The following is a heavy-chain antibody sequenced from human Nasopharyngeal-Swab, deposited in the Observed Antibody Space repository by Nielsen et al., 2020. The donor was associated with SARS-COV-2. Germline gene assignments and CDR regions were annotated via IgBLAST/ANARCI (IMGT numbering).Heavy chain of an antibody. V-gene: IGHV3-30*03. CDR1: GFTFSTYW. D-gene: IGHD4-17*01. CDR2: ISSDGSDK. Sequence: GESLKISCAASGFTFSTYWMHWVRQAPGKGLEWVTVISSDGSDKQYVDSVKGRFTISRDNSKNTLYLQMKSLRAEDTGVYYCARDAPAHCGAFYWGRGTLVTVSS. J-gene: IGHJ4*02. CDR3: ARDAPAHCGAFY.